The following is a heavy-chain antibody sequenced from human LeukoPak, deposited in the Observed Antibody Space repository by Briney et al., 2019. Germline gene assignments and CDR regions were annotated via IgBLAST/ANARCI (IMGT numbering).Heavy chain of an antibody. Sequence: ASVKVSCKASGYTFTSYDINWVRQAPGQGLEWMGWISAYNGNTNYAQKLQGRVTMTTDTSTSTAYMELRSLRSDDTAVYTCAKDSRSMVGGVPKGWFDPWGQGTLVTVSS. V-gene: IGHV1-18*01. CDR2: ISAYNGNT. CDR3: AKDSRSMVGGVPKGWFDP. D-gene: IGHD3-10*01. J-gene: IGHJ5*02. CDR1: GYTFTSYD.